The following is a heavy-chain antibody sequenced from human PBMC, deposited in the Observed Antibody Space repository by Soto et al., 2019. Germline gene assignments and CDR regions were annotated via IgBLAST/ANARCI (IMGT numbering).Heavy chain of an antibody. CDR3: ARREDSSSGRRYFDL. D-gene: IGHD6-13*01. J-gene: IGHJ2*01. V-gene: IGHV5-51*03. CDR1: GYSFTSYW. CDR2: IYPGDSDT. Sequence: EVQLVQSGAEVKKPGESLKISCKGSGYSFTSYWIGWVRQMPGKGLEWMGIIYPGDSDTRYSPSVQGQVTISADKSISTAYLQWSSLKAADTAMYYCARREDSSSGRRYFDLWGRGTLVTFSS.